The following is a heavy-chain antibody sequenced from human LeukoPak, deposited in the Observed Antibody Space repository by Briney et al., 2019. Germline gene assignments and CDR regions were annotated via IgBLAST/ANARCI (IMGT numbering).Heavy chain of an antibody. V-gene: IGHV3-30*02. CDR1: GFTFSSYG. CDR3: AKDRGGVIVTPFDY. D-gene: IGHD3-16*02. Sequence: PGGSLRLSCAASGFTFSSYGMHWVRQAPGKGLEWVVFIRYDGSNKYYADSVKGRFTIPRDNSKNTLYLQMNSLRAEDTAVYYCAKDRGGVIVTPFDYWGQGTLVTVSS. J-gene: IGHJ4*02. CDR2: IRYDGSNK.